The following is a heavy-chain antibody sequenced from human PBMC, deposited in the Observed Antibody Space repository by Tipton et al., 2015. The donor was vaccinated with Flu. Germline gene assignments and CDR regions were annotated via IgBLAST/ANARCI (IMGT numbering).Heavy chain of an antibody. CDR1: GFTFSNYG. J-gene: IGHJ6*02. D-gene: IGHD3-10*01. Sequence: SLRLSCSTSGFTFSNYGMQWVRQAPGKGLEWVAVISYDGSHKYYADSVKGRFTISRDNSRNTVYLQLNSLRAEDTAVYYCAKDQTHGSGSYYYYYHGLDVWGQGTTVTVSS. CDR2: ISYDGSHK. CDR3: AKDQTHGSGSYYYYYHGLDV. V-gene: IGHV3-30*18.